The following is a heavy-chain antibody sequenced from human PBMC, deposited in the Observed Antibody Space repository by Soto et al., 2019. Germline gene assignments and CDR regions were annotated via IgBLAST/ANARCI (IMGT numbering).Heavy chain of an antibody. CDR2: IYPGDSDT. V-gene: IGHV5-51*01. J-gene: IGHJ6*02. D-gene: IGHD5-18*01. CDR1: GYSFTSYW. CDR3: ARHAVRDGYSPYYYGMDV. Sequence: VESLKISCKGSGYSFTSYWIGWVRQMPGKGLEWMGIIYPGDSDTRYSPSFQGQVTISADKSISTAYLQWSSLKASDTAMYYCARHAVRDGYSPYYYGMDVWGQGTTVTVSS.